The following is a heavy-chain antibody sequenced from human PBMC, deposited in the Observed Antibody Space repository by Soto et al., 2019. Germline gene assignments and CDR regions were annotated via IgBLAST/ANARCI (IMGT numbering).Heavy chain of an antibody. Sequence: EVQLVESGGGLIKPGGSLRLSCAASGFTFSNCGMTWVRQAPGKGLEWLSFISSSSSYIYYADSVKGRFTISRDNAQNSLYLQMNSLRAEDTAIYYCAREQGGPFDWLPYYGLDVWGQGTTVTVSS. V-gene: IGHV3-21*01. CDR1: GFTFSNCG. J-gene: IGHJ6*02. CDR2: ISSSSSYI. D-gene: IGHD3-9*01. CDR3: AREQGGPFDWLPYYGLDV.